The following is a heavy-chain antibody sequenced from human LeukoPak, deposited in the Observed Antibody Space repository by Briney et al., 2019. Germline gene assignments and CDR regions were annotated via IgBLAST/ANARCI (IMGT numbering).Heavy chain of an antibody. Sequence: ASVKVSCKASGYTFTSYDINWVRQATGQGLEWMGWMNPNSGNTGYAQKSQGRVTMTRNTSISTAYMELSSLRSEDTAVYYCARGITEQQLAYYYYYGMDVWGQGTTVTVSS. D-gene: IGHD6-13*01. J-gene: IGHJ6*02. V-gene: IGHV1-8*01. CDR2: MNPNSGNT. CDR3: ARGITEQQLAYYYYYGMDV. CDR1: GYTFTSYD.